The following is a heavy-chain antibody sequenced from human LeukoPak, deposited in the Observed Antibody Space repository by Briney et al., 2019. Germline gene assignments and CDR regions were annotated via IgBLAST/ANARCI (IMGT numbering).Heavy chain of an antibody. J-gene: IGHJ3*02. V-gene: IGHV3-7*03. Sequence: GRSLRLSCAASGFTFSSYGMHWGRQAPGKGLGWVANIKQDGREKNYVDSVKGRFTISRDNAKNSLYLQMNSLRAEDTALYYCTVYCSSSSCHAAFAIWGRGTMLTVSS. CDR3: TVYCSSSSCHAAFAI. CDR1: GFTFSSYG. CDR2: IKQDGREK. D-gene: IGHD2-2*01.